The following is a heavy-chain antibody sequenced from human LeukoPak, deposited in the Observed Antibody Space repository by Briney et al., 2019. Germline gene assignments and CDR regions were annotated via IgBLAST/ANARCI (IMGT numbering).Heavy chain of an antibody. J-gene: IGHJ3*02. Sequence: GGSLSLSCAASGFTVSSNYMSWVRQAPGKGLEWVSVIYSGGSTYYADSVKGRFTISRDNSKNTLYLQMNSLRAEDTAVYYCARDSSGSYYNDAFDIWGQGTMVTVSS. V-gene: IGHV3-53*01. CDR3: ARDSSGSYYNDAFDI. D-gene: IGHD3-10*01. CDR1: GFTVSSNY. CDR2: IYSGGST.